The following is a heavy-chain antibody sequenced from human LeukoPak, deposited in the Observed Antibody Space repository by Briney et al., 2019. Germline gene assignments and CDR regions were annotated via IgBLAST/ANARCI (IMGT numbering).Heavy chain of an antibody. CDR2: ISGSGGST. CDR1: GFTFSSYA. V-gene: IGHV3-23*01. D-gene: IGHD3-3*01. CDR3: AELPEYDFWSGSVAFDI. Sequence: GGSLRLSCAASGFTFSSYAMSWVRQAPGKGLEWVSAISGSGGSTYYADSVKGRFTISRDNSKNTLYLQMNSLRAEDTAVYYCAELPEYDFWSGSVAFDIWGQGTMVTVSS. J-gene: IGHJ3*02.